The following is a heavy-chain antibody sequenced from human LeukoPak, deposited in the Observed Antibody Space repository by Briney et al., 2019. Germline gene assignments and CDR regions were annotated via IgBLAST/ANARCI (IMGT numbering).Heavy chain of an antibody. CDR2: ISGSGGST. V-gene: IGHV3-23*01. D-gene: IGHD3-22*01. J-gene: IGHJ4*02. Sequence: GGSLRLSCAASGFTFSSYAMSWVRQAPGKGLEWVSAISGSGGSTYYADSVKGRFTISRDNAKNSLYLQMNSLRAEDTALYYCAKDRAVNVYYDSSGLVNWGQGTLVTVSS. CDR3: AKDRAVNVYYDSSGLVN. CDR1: GFTFSSYA.